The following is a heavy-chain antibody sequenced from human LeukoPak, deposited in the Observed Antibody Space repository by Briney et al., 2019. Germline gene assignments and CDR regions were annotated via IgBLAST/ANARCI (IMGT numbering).Heavy chain of an antibody. CDR2: TYYRSKWYN. CDR3: ARTYSYGFDY. Sequence: SQTLSLTCAISGDTVSTNSVGWHWIRQSPSRVLEWLGKTYYRSKWYNDFAVSVKSRMTINPDTSRNQFSLQLNSVTPEDTAVYYCARTYSYGFDYWGQGTLVIVSS. J-gene: IGHJ4*02. V-gene: IGHV6-1*01. CDR1: GDTVSTNSVG. D-gene: IGHD5-18*01.